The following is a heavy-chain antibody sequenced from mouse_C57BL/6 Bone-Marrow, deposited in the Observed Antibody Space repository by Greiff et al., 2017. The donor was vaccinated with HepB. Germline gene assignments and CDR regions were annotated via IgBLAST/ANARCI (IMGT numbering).Heavy chain of an antibody. D-gene: IGHD2-4*01. CDR2: IHPSDSDT. Sequence: VQLKQPGAELVKPGASVKVSCKASGYTFTSYWMHWVKQRPGQGLEWIGRIHPSDSDTNYNQKFKGKATLTVDKSSSTAYMQLSSLTSEDSAVYYCAAYYDYDWFAYWGQGTLVTVSA. CDR1: GYTFTSYW. J-gene: IGHJ3*01. V-gene: IGHV1-74*01. CDR3: AAYYDYDWFAY.